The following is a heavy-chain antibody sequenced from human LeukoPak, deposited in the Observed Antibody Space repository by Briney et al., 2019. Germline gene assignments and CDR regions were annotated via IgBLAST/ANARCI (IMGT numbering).Heavy chain of an antibody. V-gene: IGHV1-18*01. CDR3: ARYFAYRKYIDY. Sequence: ASVKVSCKASGYTFTSYGISWVRQAPGQGLGWMGWISAYNGNTNYVKKFQGRVTMTTDTSTSTAYMELRSLRSDDTAVYYCARYFAYRKYIDYWGQGTLVTVSS. CDR1: GYTFTSYG. D-gene: IGHD3-9*01. CDR2: ISAYNGNT. J-gene: IGHJ4*02.